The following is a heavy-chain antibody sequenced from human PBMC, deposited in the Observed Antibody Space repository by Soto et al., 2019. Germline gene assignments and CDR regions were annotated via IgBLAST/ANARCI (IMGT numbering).Heavy chain of an antibody. Sequence: ASVKVSCKASGGTFSSYAISWVRQAPGQGLEWMGGIIPIFGTANYAQKFQGRVTITADESTSTAYMELSSLRSEDTAVYYCARDPERDFGGYYGMDVWGQGTTGTVSS. CDR1: GGTFSSYA. CDR3: ARDPERDFGGYYGMDV. J-gene: IGHJ6*02. CDR2: IIPIFGTA. D-gene: IGHD3-3*01. V-gene: IGHV1-69*13.